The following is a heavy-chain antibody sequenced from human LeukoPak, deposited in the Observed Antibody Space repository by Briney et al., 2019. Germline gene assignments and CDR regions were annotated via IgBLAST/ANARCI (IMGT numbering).Heavy chain of an antibody. CDR3: ARDSGRIQLWPDPPFDY. Sequence: GGSLRLSCAASGFTFSSYAMSWVRQAPGKGLEWVSAISGSGGSTYYADSVKGRFTISRDNAKNSLYLQMNSLRAEDTAVYYCARDSGRIQLWPDPPFDYWGQGTLVTVSS. CDR2: ISGSGGST. J-gene: IGHJ4*02. D-gene: IGHD5-18*01. CDR1: GFTFSSYA. V-gene: IGHV3-23*01.